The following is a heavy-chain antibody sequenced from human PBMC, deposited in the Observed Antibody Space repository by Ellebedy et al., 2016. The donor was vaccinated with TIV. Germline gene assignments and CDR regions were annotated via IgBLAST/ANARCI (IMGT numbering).Heavy chain of an antibody. J-gene: IGHJ4*02. CDR1: GHTFIKYG. CDR3: ARDWDEWAYTSGWGGH. CDR2: ISAYNGNT. V-gene: IGHV1-18*01. Sequence: ASVKVSXXASGHTFIKYGISWVRQAPGQGLEWMGWISAYNGNTNYAQKAQGRVTMTTEISTSTVYMELRSLTSDDTAVYYCARDWDEWAYTSGWGGHWGQGTLVTVSS. D-gene: IGHD5-18*01.